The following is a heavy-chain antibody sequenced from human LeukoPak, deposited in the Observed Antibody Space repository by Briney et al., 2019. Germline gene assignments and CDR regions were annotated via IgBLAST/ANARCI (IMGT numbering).Heavy chain of an antibody. CDR3: AREWQEAFDN. CDR1: FTFSSXS. V-gene: IGHV3-21*01. Sequence: FTFSSXSXXWVRQAPGKGVEGVSSICSSSSSIYYAHSVKGRFTISRDNEKNSLYLQMNSLRAEDTAVYYCAREWQEAFDNWGQGTMVTVSS. J-gene: IGHJ3*02. CDR2: ICSSSSSI. D-gene: IGHD5-12*01.